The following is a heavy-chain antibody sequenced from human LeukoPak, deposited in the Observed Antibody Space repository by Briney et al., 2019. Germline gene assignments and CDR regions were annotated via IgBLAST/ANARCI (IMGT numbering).Heavy chain of an antibody. CDR3: ARRGNGSFYYFDD. V-gene: IGHV4-39*02. D-gene: IGHD1-26*01. Sequence: SETLSLTCFVSGDSITSRSFYWGWIRQPPGKNLEWIGNVYYNGRTSYNPSLKTRVTISVDTSRNPFSLKLTSVTAADTAVYYCARRGNGSFYYFDDWGQGTLVTVSS. CDR2: VYYNGRT. CDR1: GDSITSRSFY. J-gene: IGHJ4*02.